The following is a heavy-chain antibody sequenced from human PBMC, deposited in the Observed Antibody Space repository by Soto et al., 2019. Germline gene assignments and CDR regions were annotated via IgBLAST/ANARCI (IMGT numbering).Heavy chain of an antibody. CDR3: GSSRSGWYTYDAFDI. D-gene: IGHD6-19*01. CDR2: ITGSGSTT. J-gene: IGHJ3*02. V-gene: IGHV3-23*01. Sequence: GGSLGLSCAASGSTFSSYAMSWVRQPPGKGLEWVSAITGSGSTTYYADSVKGRFTISRDNTKNTLYLQMNSLRAEDTAIYYCGSSRSGWYTYDAFDIWGQGTMVTVSS. CDR1: GSTFSSYA.